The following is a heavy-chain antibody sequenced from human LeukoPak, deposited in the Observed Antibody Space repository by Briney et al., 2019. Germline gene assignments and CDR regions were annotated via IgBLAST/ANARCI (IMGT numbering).Heavy chain of an antibody. J-gene: IGHJ4*02. D-gene: IGHD6-19*01. CDR1: GGSISFNY. CDR3: ATSSGWEDY. Sequence: PSETLSLTCTVSGGSISFNYWSWIRQPPGKGLEWIGYIHYSGSTNYNPSLKSRVTISVDTSKNQFSLKLSSVTAADTAVYYCATSSGWEDYWGQGTLVTVSS. CDR2: IHYSGST. V-gene: IGHV4-59*01.